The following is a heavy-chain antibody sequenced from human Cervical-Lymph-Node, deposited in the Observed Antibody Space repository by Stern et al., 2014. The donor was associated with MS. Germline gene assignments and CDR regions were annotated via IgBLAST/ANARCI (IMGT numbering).Heavy chain of an antibody. V-gene: IGHV4-4*02. CDR1: GDSISSNYW. D-gene: IGHD2-21*02. Sequence: VQLVESGPGLVKPSGTLSLTCTVSGDSISSNYWWSWVRQPPGKGLEWIGEIYHSGSTKYNPSLMSRVTMSLDKSKDQFSLELTSVTAADTAIYYCARDARGGGDCCNWFDPWGQGTLVTVSS. CDR3: ARDARGGGDCCNWFDP. CDR2: IYHSGST. J-gene: IGHJ5*02.